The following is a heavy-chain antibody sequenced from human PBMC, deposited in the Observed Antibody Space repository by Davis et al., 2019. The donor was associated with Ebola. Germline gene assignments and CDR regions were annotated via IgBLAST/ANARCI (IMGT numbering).Heavy chain of an antibody. CDR2: IPYDGSNK. J-gene: IGHJ4*02. Sequence: GESLKISCAASGFTFSSYTMHWVRQAPGKGLEWVAVIPYDGSNKYYADSVKGRFTISRDNSKNTLYLQMNSLRAEDTAVYYCARGWGRMTTVTTSAYWGQGTLVTVSS. CDR1: GFTFSSYT. CDR3: ARGWGRMTTVTTSAY. V-gene: IGHV3-30*04. D-gene: IGHD4-17*01.